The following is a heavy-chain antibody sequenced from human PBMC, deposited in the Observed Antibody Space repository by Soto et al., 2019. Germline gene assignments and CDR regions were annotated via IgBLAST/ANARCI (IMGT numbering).Heavy chain of an antibody. CDR2: IWYDGSNK. Sequence: GGSLRLSCAASGFTFSSYVMHWVRQAPGKGLEWVAVIWYDGSNKYYADSVKGRFTISRDNSKNTLYLQMNSLRAEDTAVYYCAREGNLVVPAAIGYYYYYMDVWGKGTTVTVSS. V-gene: IGHV3-33*01. CDR3: AREGNLVVPAAIGYYYYYMDV. J-gene: IGHJ6*03. CDR1: GFTFSSYV. D-gene: IGHD2-2*01.